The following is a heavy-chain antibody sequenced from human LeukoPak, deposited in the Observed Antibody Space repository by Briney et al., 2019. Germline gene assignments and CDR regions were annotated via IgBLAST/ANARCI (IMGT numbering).Heavy chain of an antibody. Sequence: GGSLRLSCAASGFTVSSNYMSWVRQAPGKGLEWVSVIYSGGSRYYADSVKGRFTISRDNSKNTLYLQMNSLRAEDTAVYYCAGLPAYYYDTSGFYFDYWGQGTLVTVSS. CDR3: AGLPAYYYDTSGFYFDY. CDR1: GFTVSSNY. CDR2: IYSGGSR. V-gene: IGHV3-66*04. J-gene: IGHJ4*02. D-gene: IGHD3-22*01.